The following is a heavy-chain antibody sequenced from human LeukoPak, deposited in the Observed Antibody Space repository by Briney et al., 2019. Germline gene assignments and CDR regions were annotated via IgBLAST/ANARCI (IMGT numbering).Heavy chain of an antibody. CDR3: ARDNRPTTAYYMDV. J-gene: IGHJ6*03. CDR1: GGSISSGGYS. V-gene: IGHV4-30-4*07. CDR2: IYYSGST. Sequence: PSETLSLTCAVSGGSISSGGYSWSWIRQPPGKGLEWIGYIYYSGSTYYNPSLKSRVTISVDTSKNQFSLKLSSVTAADTAVYYCARDNRPTTAYYMDVWGKGTTVTVSS. D-gene: IGHD4-17*01.